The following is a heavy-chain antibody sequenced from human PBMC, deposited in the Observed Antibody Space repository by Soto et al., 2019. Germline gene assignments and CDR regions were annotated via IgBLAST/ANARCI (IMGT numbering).Heavy chain of an antibody. CDR1: GYTFTSYY. D-gene: IGHD6-13*01. CDR3: ARWGSSSWFHPSDY. CDR2: IIPIFGTA. Sequence: SVKVSCKASGYTFTSYYMHWVRQAPGQGLEWMGIIIPIFGTANYAQKFQGRVTITADESTSTAYMELSSLRSEDTAVYYCARWGSSSWFHPSDYWGQGTLVTVSS. V-gene: IGHV1-69*13. J-gene: IGHJ4*02.